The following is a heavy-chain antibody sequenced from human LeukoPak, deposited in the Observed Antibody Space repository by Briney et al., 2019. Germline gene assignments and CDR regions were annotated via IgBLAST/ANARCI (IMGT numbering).Heavy chain of an antibody. J-gene: IGHJ3*02. CDR1: GFTFSDHY. CDR2: IRNKANSYTT. D-gene: IGHD2-2*02. CDR3: ARVAIPRGKAFDI. Sequence: GGSLRLSCAASGFTFSDHYIDWVRQAPGKGLEWVGRIRNKANSYTTYYAASVKGRFTISRDDSKNSLYLQMNSLKTEDTAFYYCARVAIPRGKAFDIWGQGTMVTVSS. V-gene: IGHV3-72*01.